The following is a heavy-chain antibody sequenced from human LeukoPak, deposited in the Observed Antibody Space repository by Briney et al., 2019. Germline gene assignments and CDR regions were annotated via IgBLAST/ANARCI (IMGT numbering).Heavy chain of an antibody. D-gene: IGHD3-10*01. CDR2: INHSGST. CDR3: ARGPSYYYGSGSYSFDY. V-gene: IGHV4-34*01. Sequence: PSGILSLTCAVYGGSFSGYYWSWIRQPPGKGLEWIGEINHSGSTNYNPSLKSRVTISVDTSKNQFSLKLSSVTAADTAVYYCARGPSYYYGSGSYSFDYWGQGTLVTVSS. CDR1: GGSFSGYY. J-gene: IGHJ4*02.